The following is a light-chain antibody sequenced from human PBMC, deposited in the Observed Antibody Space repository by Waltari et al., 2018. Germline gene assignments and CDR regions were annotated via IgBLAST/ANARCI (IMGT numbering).Light chain of an antibody. CDR3: SSYAGSNTYVL. CDR2: EVS. J-gene: IGLJ2*01. CDR1: SSDVGGYNY. Sequence: QSALTQPPSASGSPGPPVTIPCTGTSSDVGGYNYVSWYQQHPGKVPKLVIFEVSKRPSGVPDRFSGSRSGHTASLTVSGLQAEDEADYYCSSYAGSNTYVLFGGGTKLTVL. V-gene: IGLV2-8*01.